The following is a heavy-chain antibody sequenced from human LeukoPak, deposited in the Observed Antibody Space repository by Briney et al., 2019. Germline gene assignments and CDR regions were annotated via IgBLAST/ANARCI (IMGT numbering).Heavy chain of an antibody. CDR2: ISSSGSTI. J-gene: IGHJ4*02. CDR1: GFTFSDYY. Sequence: PGGSLRLSCAASGFTFSDYYMSWIRQAPGKGLEWVSYISSSGSTIYYADSVKGRFTISRDSAKNSLYLQMNSLRAEDTAVYYCARDRRDIVVVPAAIGDYWGQGTLVTVSS. V-gene: IGHV3-11*04. D-gene: IGHD2-2*01. CDR3: ARDRRDIVVVPAAIGDY.